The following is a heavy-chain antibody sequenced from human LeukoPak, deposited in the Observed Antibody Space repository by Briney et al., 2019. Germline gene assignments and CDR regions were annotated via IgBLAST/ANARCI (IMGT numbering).Heavy chain of an antibody. D-gene: IGHD2-2*01. J-gene: IGHJ5*02. V-gene: IGHV1-2*06. CDR3: AREVGYSSSYYGRFDP. Sequence: ASVKVSCKASGYTFTGYYMHWVRQAPGQGLEWMGRVNPNNGVPNYAQKFQGRVTMTRDTAISTAFMELSSLGSDDTAVYFCAREVGYSSSYYGRFDPWGQGTLVIVSS. CDR1: GYTFTGYY. CDR2: VNPNNGVP.